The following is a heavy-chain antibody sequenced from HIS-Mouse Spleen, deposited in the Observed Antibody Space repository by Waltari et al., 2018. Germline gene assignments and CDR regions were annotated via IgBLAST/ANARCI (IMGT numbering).Heavy chain of an antibody. J-gene: IGHJ4*02. CDR2: ISDDGRNK. Sequence: QVQLVESGGGVVQPGRSLRLSCAASGFTFSSYGMHWVRQAPGKGQWLVAVISDDGRNKYQADSVKGRFTISRDNAKNTLYLQMNSLRAEDTAVYYCAKGHVGGYGDYLDYWGQGTLVTVSS. V-gene: IGHV3-30*18. D-gene: IGHD4-17*01. CDR3: AKGHVGGYGDYLDY. CDR1: GFTFSSYG.